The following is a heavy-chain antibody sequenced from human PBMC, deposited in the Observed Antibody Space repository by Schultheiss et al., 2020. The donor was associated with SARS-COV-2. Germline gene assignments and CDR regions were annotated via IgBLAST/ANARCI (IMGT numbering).Heavy chain of an antibody. V-gene: IGHV4-59*06. J-gene: IGHJ6*02. D-gene: IGHD4-17*01. CDR3: ARVFVLYGDYYDYYYYYGMDV. CDR2: IYYSGST. CDR1: GGSISSYY. Sequence: SETLSLTCTVSGGSISSYYWSWIRQPAGKGLEWIGYIYYSGSTYYNPSLKSRVTISVDTSKNQFSLKLSSVTAADTAVYYCARVFVLYGDYYDYYYYYGMDVWGQGTTVTVSS.